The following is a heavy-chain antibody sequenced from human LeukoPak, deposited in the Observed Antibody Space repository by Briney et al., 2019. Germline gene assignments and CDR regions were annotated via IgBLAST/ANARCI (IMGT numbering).Heavy chain of an antibody. D-gene: IGHD5-18*01. CDR2: ISAYNGNT. J-gene: IGHJ3*02. CDR1: GYTFTSYG. CDR3: ASGIQLWFLDI. V-gene: IGHV1-18*01. Sequence: GPVKVSCKASGYTFTSYGISWARQAPGQGLEWMGWISAYNGNTNYAQKLQGRVTMTTDTSTSTAYMELRSLRSDDTAVYYCASGIQLWFLDIWGQGTMVTVSS.